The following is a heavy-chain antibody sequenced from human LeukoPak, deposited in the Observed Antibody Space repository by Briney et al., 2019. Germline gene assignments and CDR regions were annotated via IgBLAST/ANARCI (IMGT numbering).Heavy chain of an antibody. Sequence: ASVKVSCKASGYTFTNYDINWVRQATGQGLEWMGWMNPNNGKTGYAQKFQGRVTLTRNTSISTAYMELSSLRSEDTAVYYCARGVDSSSWYRFHYWGQGTLVTVSS. CDR1: GYTFTNYD. CDR3: ARGVDSSSWYRFHY. CDR2: MNPNNGKT. V-gene: IGHV1-8*03. D-gene: IGHD3-22*01. J-gene: IGHJ4*02.